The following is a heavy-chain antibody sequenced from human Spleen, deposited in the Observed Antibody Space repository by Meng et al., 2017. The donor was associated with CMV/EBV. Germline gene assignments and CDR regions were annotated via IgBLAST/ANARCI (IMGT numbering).Heavy chain of an antibody. J-gene: IGHJ5*02. Sequence: GVSFEVYGMSLDRRTPRKGLEWVSGMNWNGCNRAYAESVKGRITISRNNAKNSMYLQMNSLRVEDTAFYYCASAFRSRGVTASFDPWGQGTLVTVSS. CDR1: GVSFEVYG. CDR3: ASAFRSRGVTASFDP. CDR2: MNWNGCNR. D-gene: IGHD4-23*01. V-gene: IGHV3-20*03.